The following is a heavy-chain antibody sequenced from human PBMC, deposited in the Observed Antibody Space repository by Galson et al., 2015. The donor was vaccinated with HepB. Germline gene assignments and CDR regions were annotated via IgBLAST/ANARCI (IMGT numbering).Heavy chain of an antibody. CDR2: ISGSGGST. CDR3: TRLGDFSGYSSS. D-gene: IGHD6-19*01. J-gene: IGHJ4*02. Sequence: SLRLSCAASGFTISNYAMSWVRQAPGKGLEWVSGISGSGGSTYYADSVKGRFTISRDNSKNTLYLQMNSLRAEDTAIYYCTRLGDFSGYSSSWGQGTLVTVSS. CDR1: GFTISNYA. V-gene: IGHV3-23*01.